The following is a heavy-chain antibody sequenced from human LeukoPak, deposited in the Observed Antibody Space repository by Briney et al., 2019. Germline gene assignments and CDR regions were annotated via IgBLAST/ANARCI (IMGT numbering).Heavy chain of an antibody. J-gene: IGHJ6*03. V-gene: IGHV4-34*01. CDR1: GGSFSGYY. CDR3: ARQGCSSTSCYPYYYYYMDV. D-gene: IGHD2-2*01. Sequence: SETLSLTCAVYGGSFSGYYWSWIRQPPGKGLEWIGEINHSGSTNYNPSLKSRVTISVDTSKNQFSLKLSSVTAADTAVYYCARQGCSSTSCYPYYYYYMDVWGKGTTVTVSS. CDR2: INHSGST.